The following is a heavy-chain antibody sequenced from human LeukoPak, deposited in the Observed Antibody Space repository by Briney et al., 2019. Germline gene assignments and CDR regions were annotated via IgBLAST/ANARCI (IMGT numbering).Heavy chain of an antibody. CDR3: ASTVAGPNYFDY. D-gene: IGHD6-19*01. Sequence: SETLSLTCTVSGYSISSSYYWSWIRQPPGKGLEWVGYIYYSGSTNYNPSLKSRVTISVDTSKNQFSLKLSSVTAADTAVYYCASTVAGPNYFDYWGQGTLVTVSS. CDR2: IYYSGST. J-gene: IGHJ4*02. V-gene: IGHV4-61*01. CDR1: GYSISSSYY.